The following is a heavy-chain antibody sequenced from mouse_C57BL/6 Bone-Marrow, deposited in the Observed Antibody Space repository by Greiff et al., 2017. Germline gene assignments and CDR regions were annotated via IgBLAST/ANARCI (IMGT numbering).Heavy chain of an antibody. Sequence: QVQLQQSGPQLVRPGASVKISCKASGYSFTSYWMHWVKQRPGQGLEWIGMIDPSDSETRLNQKFKDKATLTVDKSSSTAYMQLSSPTSEDSAVYYCARELRSNYYAMDYWGQGTSVTVSS. J-gene: IGHJ4*01. CDR1: GYSFTSYW. CDR3: ARELRSNYYAMDY. D-gene: IGHD1-1*01. CDR2: IDPSDSET. V-gene: IGHV1S126*01.